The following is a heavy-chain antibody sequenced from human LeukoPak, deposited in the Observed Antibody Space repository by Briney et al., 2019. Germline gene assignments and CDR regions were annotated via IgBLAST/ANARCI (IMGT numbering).Heavy chain of an antibody. Sequence: GGSLRLSCAASGFTFSSYAMSWVRQASGKGLEWVSAINSAGSTYYGDFVRGRFTISRDNSKNVLYLQMNSLRAEDTALYYCAKDQNTVATAPFDYWGQGTLVTVSS. CDR3: AKDQNTVATAPFDY. CDR1: GFTFSSYA. V-gene: IGHV3-23*01. J-gene: IGHJ4*02. CDR2: INSAGST. D-gene: IGHD4-17*01.